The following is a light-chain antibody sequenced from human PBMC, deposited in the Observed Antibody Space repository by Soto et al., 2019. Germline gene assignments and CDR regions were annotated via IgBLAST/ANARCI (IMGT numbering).Light chain of an antibody. CDR1: QSVRSS. V-gene: IGKV3-15*01. CDR3: QQYNNWPIT. CDR2: DAS. J-gene: IGKJ5*01. Sequence: EIVITQSPCTLSVSPGERATLFCRASQSVRSSLAWYQQKPGQAPRLFIYDASTRATGIPARFSGSGSGTEFTLTISSLQSEDFAIYYCQQYNNWPITFGQGTRLEIK.